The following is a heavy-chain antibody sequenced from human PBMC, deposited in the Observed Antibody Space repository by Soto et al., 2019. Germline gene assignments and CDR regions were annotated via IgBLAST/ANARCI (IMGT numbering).Heavy chain of an antibody. V-gene: IGHV4-31*03. CDR3: ARGVLY. Sequence: SETLPLTCTVSGGSISSGGYFWSWIRQPPGKGLEWIGNIFYSGTTYYNPSLKSRVTISVDTPKNQFSLKLSSVTAADTAVYFCARGVLYWGQGTLVTVSS. D-gene: IGHD1-1*01. J-gene: IGHJ4*02. CDR2: IFYSGTT. CDR1: GGSISSGGYF.